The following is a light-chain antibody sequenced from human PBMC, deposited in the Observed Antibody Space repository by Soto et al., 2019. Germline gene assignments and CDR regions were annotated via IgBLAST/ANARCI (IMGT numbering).Light chain of an antibody. CDR1: QSVSSD. Sequence: EVLLNRSRSPLSLSKGDRATLSCRARQSVSSDLAWYHQKPGQAPRLLIYGASTRAPGISARFSGSGSGTEFTLTISSLQSEDFAIYYCQQYNNWSWTFGQGGKV. CDR3: QQYNNWSWT. J-gene: IGKJ1*01. CDR2: GAS. V-gene: IGKV3-15*01.